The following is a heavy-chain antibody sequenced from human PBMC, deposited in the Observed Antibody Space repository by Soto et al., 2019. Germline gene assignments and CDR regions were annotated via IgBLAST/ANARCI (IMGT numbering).Heavy chain of an antibody. V-gene: IGHV4-30-2*01. J-gene: IGHJ6*02. CDR1: GGSINSDACS. Sequence: QLQLQESGSGLVKPSQTLSLTCVVSGGSINSDACSWSWIRQPPGKGLEYIGSIYHSGSTDYNPSFKGRATISIDNSMNQFSLNLRSVSAADTAMYFCARLPLTIGFGMDVWGQGTTVTVSS. D-gene: IGHD3-9*01. CDR3: ARLPLTIGFGMDV. CDR2: IYHSGST.